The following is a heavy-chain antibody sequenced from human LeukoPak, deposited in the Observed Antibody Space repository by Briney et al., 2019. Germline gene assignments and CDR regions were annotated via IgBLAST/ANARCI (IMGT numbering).Heavy chain of an antibody. Sequence: ASVKVSCKASGYTFTSYDINWVRQATGQGLEWMGSMNPNSGNTGYAQKFQGRVTMTRNTSISTAYMELSSLRSEDTAVYYCARAAGYYDSSGPPGGWGQGTLVTVSS. J-gene: IGHJ4*02. D-gene: IGHD3-22*01. V-gene: IGHV1-8*01. CDR3: ARAAGYYDSSGPPGG. CDR1: GYTFTSYD. CDR2: MNPNSGNT.